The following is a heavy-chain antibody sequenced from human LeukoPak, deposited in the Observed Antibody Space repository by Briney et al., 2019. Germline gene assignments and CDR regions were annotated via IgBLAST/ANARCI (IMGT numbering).Heavy chain of an antibody. Sequence: SGTLSLTCAVSGGSISSSNWWSWVRQPPGKGLEWIGEIYHSGSTNYKSSLKSRVTISVDKSKNQFSLKLSSVTAADTAVYYCARQAATTTGYAFDIWGQGTMVTVSS. J-gene: IGHJ3*02. CDR2: IYHSGST. V-gene: IGHV4-4*02. CDR1: GGSISSSNW. CDR3: ARQAATTTGYAFDI. D-gene: IGHD5-12*01.